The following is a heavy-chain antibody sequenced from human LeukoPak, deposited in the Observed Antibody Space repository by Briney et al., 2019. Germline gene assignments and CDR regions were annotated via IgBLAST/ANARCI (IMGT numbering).Heavy chain of an antibody. CDR3: AKDGYGSGRPLYGMDV. J-gene: IGHJ6*02. Sequence: PGGSLRLSCAASGFTFSSYAMSWVRQAPGKGLEWVSAISGSGGSTYYADSVKGRFTISRDNSKNTLYLQMNSLRDEDTAVYYCAKDGYGSGRPLYGMDVWGQGTTVTVSS. V-gene: IGHV3-23*01. D-gene: IGHD3-10*01. CDR1: GFTFSSYA. CDR2: ISGSGGST.